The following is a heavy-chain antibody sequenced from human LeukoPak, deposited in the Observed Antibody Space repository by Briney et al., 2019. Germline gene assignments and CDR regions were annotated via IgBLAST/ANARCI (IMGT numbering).Heavy chain of an antibody. D-gene: IGHD5-12*01. CDR1: GGSIGSSSYY. CDR2: IYYSGST. Sequence: SETLSLTCTVSGGSIGSSSYYWGWIRQPPGKGLEWIGSIYYSGSTYYNPSLKSRVTISVDTSKNQFSLKLSSVTAADTAVYYCARIAVDIVATTPYYFDYWGQGTLVTVSS. CDR3: ARIAVDIVATTPYYFDY. J-gene: IGHJ4*02. V-gene: IGHV4-39*01.